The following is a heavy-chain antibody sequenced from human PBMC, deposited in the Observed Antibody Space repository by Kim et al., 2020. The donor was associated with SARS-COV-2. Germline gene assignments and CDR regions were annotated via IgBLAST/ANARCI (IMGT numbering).Heavy chain of an antibody. V-gene: IGHV4-34*01. CDR1: GGSFSGYY. D-gene: IGHD1-20*01. CDR3: ARARSTYNWNRFDY. J-gene: IGHJ4*02. Sequence: SETLSLTCAVYGGSFSGYYWSWIRQPPGKGLEWIGEINHSGSTNYNPSLKSRVTISVDTSKNQFSLKLSSVTAADTAVYYCARARSTYNWNRFDYWGQGTLVTVSS. CDR2: INHSGST.